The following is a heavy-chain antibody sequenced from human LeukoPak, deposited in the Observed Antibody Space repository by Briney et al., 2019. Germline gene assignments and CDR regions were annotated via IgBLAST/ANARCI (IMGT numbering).Heavy chain of an antibody. CDR2: INAGNGNT. CDR1: GYTFTSYA. CDR3: ARSTYYDFWSGPGQYGMDV. Sequence: GASVKVSCKASGYTFTSYAMHWVRQAPGQRLEWMGWINAGNGNTKYSQKFQGRVTITRDTSASTAYMELSSLRSEDTAVYYCARSTYYDFWSGPGQYGMDVWGQGTTVTVSS. V-gene: IGHV1-3*01. J-gene: IGHJ6*02. D-gene: IGHD3-3*01.